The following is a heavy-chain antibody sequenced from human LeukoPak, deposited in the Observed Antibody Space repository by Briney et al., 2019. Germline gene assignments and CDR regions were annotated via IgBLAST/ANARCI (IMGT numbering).Heavy chain of an antibody. CDR2: IYSGGST. V-gene: IGHV3-66*02. Sequence: GGSLRLSCAASGFTVSSNYMNWVRQAPGKGLEWVSVIYSGGSTYYADSVKGLFTISRDKSKNTLYLQMYSLRAEDTAAYYCARDDLDYPFDYWGQGTLVTVSS. D-gene: IGHD4-11*01. CDR1: GFTVSSNY. J-gene: IGHJ4*02. CDR3: ARDDLDYPFDY.